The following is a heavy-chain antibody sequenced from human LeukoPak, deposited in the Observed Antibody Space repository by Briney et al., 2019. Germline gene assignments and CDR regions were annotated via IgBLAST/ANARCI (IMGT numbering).Heavy chain of an antibody. CDR2: ISGNGGGT. V-gene: IGHV3-23*01. Sequence: GGSLRLSCAASGFTFSSHAMSWVRQAPGKGLEWVSGISGNGGGTYYADSVKGRFTISRDDSKNTLYLQMNSLRDEDTGVYHGATHHFVWGSFVGPEGFDMGAQGTRVTVFS. J-gene: IGHJ3*02. D-gene: IGHD3-16*01. CDR1: GFTFSSHA. CDR3: ATHHFVWGSFVGPEGFDM.